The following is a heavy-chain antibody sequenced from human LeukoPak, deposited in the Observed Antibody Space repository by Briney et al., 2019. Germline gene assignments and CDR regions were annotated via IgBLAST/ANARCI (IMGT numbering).Heavy chain of an antibody. CDR3: ASLGFCSRATCADQ. V-gene: IGHV3-7*03. CDR2: IKQDGSEK. CDR1: GFPFSDYL. J-gene: IGHJ5*02. Sequence: PGGSLRLSCFASGFPFSDYLLTWVRQAPGKGLEWVANIKQDGSEKYYVDSVRGRFTISRDNTKNSLYLQINSLRAEDTAVYYCASLGFCSRATCADQWGQGTLVTVSS. D-gene: IGHD2-2*01.